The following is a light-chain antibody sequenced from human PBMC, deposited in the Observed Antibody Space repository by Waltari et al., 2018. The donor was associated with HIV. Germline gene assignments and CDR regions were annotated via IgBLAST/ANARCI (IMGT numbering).Light chain of an antibody. V-gene: IGLV1-47*01. CDR1: RSNIRSDNTY. Sequence: QSVLTQSPSASGTPGQRVTMACSGSRSNIRSDNTYVYWYRQLPGMAPTLLIYRNNKRPSGVPDRFYGSKSGTSASLAISGLRSEDEGDYYCAAWDDVLSARVFGGGTKLTVL. J-gene: IGLJ3*02. CDR2: RNN. CDR3: AAWDDVLSARV.